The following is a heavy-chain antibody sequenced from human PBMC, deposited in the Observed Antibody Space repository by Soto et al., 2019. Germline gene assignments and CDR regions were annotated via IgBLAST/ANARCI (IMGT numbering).Heavy chain of an antibody. Sequence: GSLRLSGAASVFTFSSNYMTWVRQAPGKGLEWASVIYSVGITYYADSVKVRFTISRDNSKNTLYLQMNSLRPEDTALYYCARDSRNRNFFDYWGQGTLVTVSS. J-gene: IGHJ4*02. CDR2: IYSVGIT. CDR1: VFTFSSNY. CDR3: ARDSRNRNFFDY. D-gene: IGHD2-2*01. V-gene: IGHV3-53*01.